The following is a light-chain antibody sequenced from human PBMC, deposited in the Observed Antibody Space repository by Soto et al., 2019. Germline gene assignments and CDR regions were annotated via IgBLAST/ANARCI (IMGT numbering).Light chain of an antibody. J-gene: IGKJ1*01. CDR1: QSVLYSSNNKNY. CDR3: QQYSSTPRT. CDR2: WAS. V-gene: IGKV4-1*01. Sequence: DIVMTHSPDSLNVSLGERATINCKSSQSVLYSSNNKNYLAWYQQKPGQPPKLLIYWASTRESGVPDRFSGSGSGTDFTLTISSLQAEDVAVYYCQQYSSTPRTFGQGTKVDI.